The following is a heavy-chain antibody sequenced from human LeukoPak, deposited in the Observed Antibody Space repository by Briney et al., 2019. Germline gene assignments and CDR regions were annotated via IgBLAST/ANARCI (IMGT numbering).Heavy chain of an antibody. CDR3: ARGPAGWNYFEAFDI. Sequence: SETLSLTCAVHGGSFSAYYWSWIRQSPEKGLEWIGEINHSGSTNHNPFLKSRVTISVDTSKNQSSLKLSSVTAADTAVYYCARGPAGWNYFEAFDIWGQGTMVTVSS. CDR1: GGSFSAYY. J-gene: IGHJ3*02. V-gene: IGHV4-34*01. CDR2: INHSGST. D-gene: IGHD1-7*01.